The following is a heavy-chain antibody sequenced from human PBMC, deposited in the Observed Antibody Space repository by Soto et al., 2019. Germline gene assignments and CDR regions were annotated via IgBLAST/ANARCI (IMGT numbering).Heavy chain of an antibody. V-gene: IGHV1-46*01. J-gene: IGHJ3*02. CDR2: VNPGDGTT. D-gene: IGHD3-22*01. Sequence: AQLVQSGAEVRRPGASVKISCRTSGYSFTNYYLHWVRLAPGQGLEWMGTVNPGDGTTIYRQKFQDRLSMTWDTSTSTVYTELRSLRCEDAAVYYCARDRLDFLSGYDAFDIWGQGTMVTVS. CDR1: GYSFTNYY. CDR3: ARDRLDFLSGYDAFDI.